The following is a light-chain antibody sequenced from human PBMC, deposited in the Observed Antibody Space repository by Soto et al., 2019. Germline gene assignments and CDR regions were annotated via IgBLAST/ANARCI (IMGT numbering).Light chain of an antibody. CDR1: QNVYNN. J-gene: IGKJ4*01. Sequence: EIVMTQSPATLSVSPGEGATLSCKASQNVYNNLAWYQQRPGQPPRLLSYDASTRATGISARFSGSGYGTEFTLTISSLQSEDFAVYFCQQCRNWPLTFGGGTNVEIK. CDR2: DAS. V-gene: IGKV3-15*01. CDR3: QQCRNWPLT.